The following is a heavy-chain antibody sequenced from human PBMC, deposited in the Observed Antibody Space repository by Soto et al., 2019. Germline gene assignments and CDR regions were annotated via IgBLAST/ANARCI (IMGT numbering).Heavy chain of an antibody. CDR3: ARDRGYSSFDC. J-gene: IGHJ4*02. V-gene: IGHV3-7*01. Sequence: GGSLRLSCAASGFTSSTFWRNWVRLAPGKGLEWVATVNPDGGEKGYVDSVKGRFTISRDNAKNSLYLQMNSLRAEDTAMYYCARDRGYSSFDCWGLGTLVTVSS. CDR1: GFTSSTFW. D-gene: IGHD5-12*01. CDR2: VNPDGGEK.